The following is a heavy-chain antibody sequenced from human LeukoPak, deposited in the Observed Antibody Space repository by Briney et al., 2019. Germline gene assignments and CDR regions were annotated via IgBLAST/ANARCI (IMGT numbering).Heavy chain of an antibody. D-gene: IGHD3-10*01. J-gene: IGHJ4*02. Sequence: PSETLSLTCAVYGGSFSGYYWSWIRQPPGKGLEWIGEINHSGSTNYNPSLKSRVTISVDKSKNQFSLKLSSVSAADTAVYYCARTYGAGSFLDYWGQGALVTVSS. CDR3: ARTYGAGSFLDY. V-gene: IGHV4-34*01. CDR2: INHSGST. CDR1: GGSFSGYY.